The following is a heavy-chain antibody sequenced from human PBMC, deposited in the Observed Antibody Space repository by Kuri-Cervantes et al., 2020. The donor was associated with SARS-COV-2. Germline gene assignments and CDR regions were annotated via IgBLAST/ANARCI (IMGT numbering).Heavy chain of an antibody. V-gene: IGHV4-61*02. CDR1: GGSISSGSYY. Sequence: SETLSLTCPVSGGSISSGSYYWSWIRQPAGKGLEWIGRIYISGSTNYNPSLMSRVTISVDTYKNQFSLKLSSVTAADTAVYYCARDRWELHDYWGQGTLVTVSS. J-gene: IGHJ4*02. D-gene: IGHD1-26*01. CDR2: IYISGST. CDR3: ARDRWELHDY.